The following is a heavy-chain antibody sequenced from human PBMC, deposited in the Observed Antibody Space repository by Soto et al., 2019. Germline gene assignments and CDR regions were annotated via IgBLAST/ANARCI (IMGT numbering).Heavy chain of an antibody. CDR1: GYTFTSYY. V-gene: IGHV1-46*03. D-gene: IGHD3-9*01. CDR3: ARDLHILTGSRYYYYYMDV. CDR2: INPSGGST. Sequence: ASLKVSCKASGYTFTSYYMHWVRQAPGQGLEWMGIINPSGGSTSYAQKFQGRVTMTRDTSTSTVYMELSSLRSEDTAVYYCARDLHILTGSRYYYYYMDVWGKGTTVTVSS. J-gene: IGHJ6*03.